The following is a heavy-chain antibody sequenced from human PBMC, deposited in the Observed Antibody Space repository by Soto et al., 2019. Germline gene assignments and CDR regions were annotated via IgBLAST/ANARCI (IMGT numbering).Heavy chain of an antibody. J-gene: IGHJ6*02. D-gene: IGHD3-22*01. CDR1: GGSISSYY. CDR3: ARDVFYYDSSGYGGGMDV. CDR2: IYYSGST. V-gene: IGHV4-59*01. Sequence: ETLSLTCTVSGGSISSYYWSWIRQPPGKGLEWIGYIYYSGSTNYNPSLKSRVTISVDTSKNQFSLKLSSVTAADTAVYYCARDVFYYDSSGYGGGMDVWGQGTTVTSP.